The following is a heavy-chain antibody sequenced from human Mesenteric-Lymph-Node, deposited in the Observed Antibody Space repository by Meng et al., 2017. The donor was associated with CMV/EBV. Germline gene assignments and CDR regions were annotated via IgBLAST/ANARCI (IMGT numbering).Heavy chain of an antibody. D-gene: IGHD6-19*01. CDR1: GFPFTTYF. CDR2: IFTEDNSA. CDR3: ARDYRYEAGKLGY. J-gene: IGHJ4*02. Sequence: GGSLRLSCAASGFPFTTYFIHWVRQAPGKGLEWVSHIFTEDNSARYADSVKGRFTISRDNAKNSLYLQMNSLRAEDTAVYYCARDYRYEAGKLGYWGQGTLVTVSS. V-gene: IGHV3-74*01.